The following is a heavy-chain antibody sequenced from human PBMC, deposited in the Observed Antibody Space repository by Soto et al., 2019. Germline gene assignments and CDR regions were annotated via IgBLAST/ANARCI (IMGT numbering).Heavy chain of an antibody. D-gene: IGHD6-19*01. J-gene: IGHJ4*02. CDR3: ARDSSGCPDY. CDR2: ISYDGSNK. Sequence: QVQLVESGGGVVQPGRSLRLSCAASGFTFSSYAMHWVRQAPGKGLEWVAVISYDGSNKYYADSVKGRFTISRDNSKXXXXXXXXXLRAEDTAVYYCARDSSGCPDYWGQGTLVTVSS. V-gene: IGHV3-30-3*01. CDR1: GFTFSSYA.